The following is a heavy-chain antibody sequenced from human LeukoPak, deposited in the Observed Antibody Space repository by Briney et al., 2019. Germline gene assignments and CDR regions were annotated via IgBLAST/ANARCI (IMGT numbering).Heavy chain of an antibody. CDR2: ISGSGGNT. CDR3: AKSVTRCYFDY. Sequence: PGGSLRLSCAASGFTFSSYAMSWVRQAPGKGLEWVSAISGSGGNTYYADSVKGRFTISKDNSKDTLYLQMNNLRAEDTAVYYCAKSVTRCYFDYWGQGTLVTVSS. J-gene: IGHJ4*02. V-gene: IGHV3-23*01. CDR1: GFTFSSYA. D-gene: IGHD2-21*02.